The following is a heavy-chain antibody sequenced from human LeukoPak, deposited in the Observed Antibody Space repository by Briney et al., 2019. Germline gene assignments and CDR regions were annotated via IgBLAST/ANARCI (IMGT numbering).Heavy chain of an antibody. CDR2: ISSSGSTI. V-gene: IGHV3-48*03. J-gene: IGHJ6*03. CDR3: ARHADDYYGSGSWAVYYYYYYMDV. CDR1: GFTFSSYE. D-gene: IGHD3-10*01. Sequence: GGSLRLSCAASGFTFSSYEMNWVHQAPGKGLEWVSYISSSGSTIYYADSVKGRFTISRDNAKNSLYLQMNSLRAEDTALYYCARHADDYYGSGSWAVYYYYYYMDVWGKGTTVTVSS.